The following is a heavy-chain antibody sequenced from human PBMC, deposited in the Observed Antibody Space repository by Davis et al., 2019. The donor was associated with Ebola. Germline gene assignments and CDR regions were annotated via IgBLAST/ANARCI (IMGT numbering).Heavy chain of an antibody. Sequence: ASVKVSCKASGYTFTDYNIHWMRQAPGQGLEWMGRINPNSGGTYYAQKFQGRVTMTRDTSITTAYMELSRLRSDDTAVYYCARDKPIDPPSSFYYYGMDVWGKGTTVTVTS. V-gene: IGHV1-2*06. CDR2: INPNSGGT. D-gene: IGHD1-14*01. CDR1: GYTFTDYN. J-gene: IGHJ6*04. CDR3: ARDKPIDPPSSFYYYGMDV.